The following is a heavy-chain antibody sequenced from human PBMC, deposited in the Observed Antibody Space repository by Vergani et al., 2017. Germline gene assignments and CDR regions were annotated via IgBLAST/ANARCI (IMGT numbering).Heavy chain of an antibody. Sequence: QVQLVQSGAEVKKPGASVKVSCKASGYTFTGYYMHWVRQAPGQGLEWMGWINPNSGGTNYAQKFQGRVTMTRDTSISTAYMGLSRLRSDDTAVYYCARETIRYFDWPRTDYKYNWFDPWGQGTLVTVSS. CDR2: INPNSGGT. J-gene: IGHJ5*02. CDR3: ARETIRYFDWPRTDYKYNWFDP. V-gene: IGHV1-2*02. D-gene: IGHD3-9*01. CDR1: GYTFTGYY.